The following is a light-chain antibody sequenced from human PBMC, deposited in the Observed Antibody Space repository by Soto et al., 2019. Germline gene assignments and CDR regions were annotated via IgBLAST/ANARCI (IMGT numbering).Light chain of an antibody. CDR2: DAS. CDR3: QHRSNWPA. Sequence: EIVLTQSPATMSLSAGERATLSCRTSQSVSRNLAWYQQKPGQAPRLLIYDASQRATGIAARFSGSGSGTDFTLTISSLEPEDFALYYCQHRSNWPAFGGGTKVDIK. CDR1: QSVSRN. J-gene: IGKJ4*01. V-gene: IGKV3-11*01.